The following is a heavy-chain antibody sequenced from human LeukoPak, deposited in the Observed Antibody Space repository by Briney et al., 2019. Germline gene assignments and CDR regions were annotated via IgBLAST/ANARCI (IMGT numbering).Heavy chain of an antibody. CDR3: ARESNYSNNVDY. J-gene: IGHJ4*02. CDR1: GGSISSGSYY. Sequence: SQTLSLTCTVSGGSISSGSYYWSWIRQPAGKGLEWIRRIYSSGTTNYNPSLKSRVTISLDTSKNQFSLKLSSVTAADTALYYCARESNYSNNVDYWGQGTPVTVSS. D-gene: IGHD4-11*01. CDR2: IYSSGTT. V-gene: IGHV4-61*02.